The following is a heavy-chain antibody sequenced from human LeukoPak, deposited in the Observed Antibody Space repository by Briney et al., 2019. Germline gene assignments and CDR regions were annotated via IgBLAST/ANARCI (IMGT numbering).Heavy chain of an antibody. CDR1: GGSFSGYY. CDR3: ARGARFGNTYFDY. CDR2: INRSGST. J-gene: IGHJ4*02. D-gene: IGHD3-10*01. V-gene: IGHV4-34*01. Sequence: SETLSLTCAVYGGSFSGYYWSWIRQPPGKGLEWIGEINRSGSTNYNPSLKSRVTISVDTSKNQFSLKLSSVTAADTAVYYCARGARFGNTYFDYWGQGTLVTVSS.